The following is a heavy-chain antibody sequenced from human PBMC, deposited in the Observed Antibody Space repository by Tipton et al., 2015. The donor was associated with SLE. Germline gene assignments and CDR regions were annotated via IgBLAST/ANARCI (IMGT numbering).Heavy chain of an antibody. Sequence: LRLSCTVSGASISSGSYCWSWIRQPAGKGLEWLGQIYSSGTTKDNPSLRSRLTISVDTSKSQFSLRLHSVTAADTAVYYCARHVDGYRGGSYFDFWGQGNLVTVSS. J-gene: IGHJ4*02. V-gene: IGHV4-61*09. CDR3: ARHVDGYRGGSYFDF. D-gene: IGHD6-19*01. CDR2: IYSSGTT. CDR1: GASISSGSYC.